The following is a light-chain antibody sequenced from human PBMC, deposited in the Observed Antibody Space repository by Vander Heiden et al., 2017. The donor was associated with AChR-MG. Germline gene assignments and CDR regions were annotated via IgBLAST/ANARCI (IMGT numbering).Light chain of an antibody. Sequence: EIVMTQSPAPLSVSPGERAPLSCRASQSVSSNLAGYQQKPGQAPRLLIYGASTRATGIPARFSGSGSGTEFTLTISSLQSEDFAVYYCQQYNNWPPWTFGQGTKVEIK. CDR1: QSVSSN. V-gene: IGKV3-15*01. CDR2: GAS. CDR3: QQYNNWPPWT. J-gene: IGKJ1*01.